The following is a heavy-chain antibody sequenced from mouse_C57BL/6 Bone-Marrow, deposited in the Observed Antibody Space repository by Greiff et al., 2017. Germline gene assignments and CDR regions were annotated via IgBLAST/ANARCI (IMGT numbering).Heavy chain of an antibody. D-gene: IGHD4-1*01. CDR3: AKVAARNWVCDV. CDR1: GYTFPSYG. V-gene: IGHV1-72*01. J-gene: IGHJ1*03. Sequence: QVQLQQPGAELVKPGASVKLSCKASGYTFPSYGMNWVKQRPGRGLEWIGRIDPNSGGTKYNEKFKSKATLTVDKPSSTAYMQLSSLTSEDSAVYDCAKVAARNWVCDVWGTGTTVTVSA. CDR2: IDPNSGGT.